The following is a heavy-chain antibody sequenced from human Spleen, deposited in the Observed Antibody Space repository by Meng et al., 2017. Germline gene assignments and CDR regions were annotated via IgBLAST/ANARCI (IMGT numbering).Heavy chain of an antibody. Sequence: QGQLQQWGSGLLKPSETLSLACVVSGGSFSDYYGGWIRQPPGKGLEWIGEINHSGSTNYNPSLESRATISVDTSQNNLSLKLSSVTAADSAVYYCARGPTTMAHDFDYWGQGTLVTVSS. V-gene: IGHV4-34*01. D-gene: IGHD4-11*01. CDR3: ARGPTTMAHDFDY. CDR1: GGSFSDYY. CDR2: INHSGST. J-gene: IGHJ4*02.